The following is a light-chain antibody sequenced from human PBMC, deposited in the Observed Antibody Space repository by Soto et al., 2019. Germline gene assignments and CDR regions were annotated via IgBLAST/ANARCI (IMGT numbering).Light chain of an antibody. CDR1: QSVSNSY. V-gene: IGKV3-20*01. J-gene: IGKJ4*01. CDR3: QQYNSLPRT. CDR2: GAS. Sequence: EIVFTQSPCTLSLSPGERATLSCRASQSVSNSYLAWHQQKPGQAPRLLIYGASSRATGIPDRFSGSGSGTDFTLTISRLEPEDFAVYYCQQYNSLPRTFGGGTKVDIK.